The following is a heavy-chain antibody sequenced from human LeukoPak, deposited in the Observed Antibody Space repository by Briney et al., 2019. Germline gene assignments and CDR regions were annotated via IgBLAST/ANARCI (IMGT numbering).Heavy chain of an antibody. Sequence: PGGSLRLSCAASGLTFSGYVMSWARQAPGKGLEWVAAIRANGGRTYYTESVKGHFTISRDNSKNTLYLQMNSLRADDTAVYYCAKGPERRGFCSGSACYSDCWGQGTLVTVSS. CDR2: IRANGGRT. D-gene: IGHD2-8*02. J-gene: IGHJ4*02. V-gene: IGHV3-23*01. CDR1: GLTFSGYV. CDR3: AKGPERRGFCSGSACYSDC.